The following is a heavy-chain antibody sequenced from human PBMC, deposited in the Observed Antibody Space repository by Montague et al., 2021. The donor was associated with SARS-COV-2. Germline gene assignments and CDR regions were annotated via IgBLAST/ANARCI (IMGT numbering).Heavy chain of an antibody. V-gene: IGHV3-30*09. Sequence: SLRLSCAASGFTFNNYAMHWVRQAPGKGLEWVAFISYDGSNKYYADSVKGRFAISRDNSRNTLDLQMNSLRAEDTAVYYCVRASLIKARIAVAGTTVYWGQGTLVIVSS. CDR2: ISYDGSNK. CDR1: GFTFNNYA. J-gene: IGHJ4*02. D-gene: IGHD6-19*01. CDR3: VRASLIKARIAVAGTTVY.